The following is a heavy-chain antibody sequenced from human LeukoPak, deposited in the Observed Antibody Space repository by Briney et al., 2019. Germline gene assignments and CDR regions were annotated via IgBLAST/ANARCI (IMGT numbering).Heavy chain of an antibody. CDR3: AKDRQPYYYDSSGSSDC. CDR1: GFTFGSYG. D-gene: IGHD3-22*01. V-gene: IGHV3-30*02. CDR2: IRYDGSNK. J-gene: IGHJ4*02. Sequence: GGSLRLSCAASGFTFGSYGMHWVRQAPGKGVEWVAFIRYDGSNKYNDSVKGRFTISRDNSKNTFYLQMNSLRAEDTAIYYCAKDRQPYYYDSSGSSDCWGQGTLVTVSS.